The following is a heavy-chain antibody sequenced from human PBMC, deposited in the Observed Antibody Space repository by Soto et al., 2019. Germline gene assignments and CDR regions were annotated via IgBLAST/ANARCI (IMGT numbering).Heavy chain of an antibody. CDR1: GFTFRSYV. CDR3: XXWGTTGGLXX. V-gene: IGHV3-30*19. D-gene: IGHD3-16*01. CDR2: TSYDGSDK. J-gene: IGHJ1*01. Sequence: QVQLVESGGGVVQPGTSLRVSCVGSGFTFRSYVIHWVRQAPGKGLEWVALTSYDGSDKYYGDSVRGRFTISRDNSRNTVDLQMDSLRLXXXXXXXXXXWGTTGGLXXWGQGT.